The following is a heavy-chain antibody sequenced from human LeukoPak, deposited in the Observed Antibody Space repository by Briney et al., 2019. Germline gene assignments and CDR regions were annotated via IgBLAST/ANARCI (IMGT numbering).Heavy chain of an antibody. CDR1: GFTFSSYA. Sequence: GGSLRLSCAASGFTFSSYAMNWVRQAPGKGLEWVSDISGNGGSTYYADSVKGRFIISRDNSKNTLYLQMNSLRDEDTAVYYCAKDSFGEWFGESSFDCWGQGTLVTVSS. D-gene: IGHD3-10*01. V-gene: IGHV3-23*01. CDR2: ISGNGGST. CDR3: AKDSFGEWFGESSFDC. J-gene: IGHJ4*02.